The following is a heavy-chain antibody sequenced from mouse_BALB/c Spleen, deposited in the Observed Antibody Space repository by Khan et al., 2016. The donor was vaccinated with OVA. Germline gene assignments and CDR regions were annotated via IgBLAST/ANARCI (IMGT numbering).Heavy chain of an antibody. CDR2: ISSGSNTI. CDR1: GFTFSNFG. V-gene: IGHV5-17*02. J-gene: IGHJ4*01. CDR3: ARRRIYDGYYGGAMDY. D-gene: IGHD2-3*01. Sequence: EVELVESGGGLVQPGGSRKLSCAASGFTFSNFGMHWVRQAPEKGLEWVAYISSGSNTIYYADTVKGRFTISRDNPKNTLFLQMTSLRSGATAMYYCARRRIYDGYYGGAMDYWGQGTSVTVSS.